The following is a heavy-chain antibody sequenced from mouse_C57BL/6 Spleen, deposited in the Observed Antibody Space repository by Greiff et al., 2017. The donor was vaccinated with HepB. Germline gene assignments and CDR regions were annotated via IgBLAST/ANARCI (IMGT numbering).Heavy chain of an antibody. Sequence: QVQLQQSGAELVKPGASVKLSCKASGYTFTEYTIHWVKQRSGQGLEWIGWFYPGSGSIKYNEKFKDKATLTADKSSSTVYMELSRLTSEDSAVYFCARHEGGYYYGSSSYYFDYWGQGTTLTVSS. CDR2: FYPGSGSI. CDR3: ARHEGGYYYGSSSYYFDY. D-gene: IGHD1-1*01. CDR1: GYTFTEYT. V-gene: IGHV1-62-2*01. J-gene: IGHJ2*01.